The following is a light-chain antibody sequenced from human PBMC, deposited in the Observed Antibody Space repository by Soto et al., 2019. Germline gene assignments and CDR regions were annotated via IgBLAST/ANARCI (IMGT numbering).Light chain of an antibody. CDR1: QSISAW. J-gene: IGKJ5*01. CDR3: QQYNDWPRT. Sequence: IQMTQSPSTLFSSLGDTVTITCRASQSISAWLAWYQQRPGKAPKLLIYKMSASERGVPSRFSGSGSGTEGTLTISSLQPEDCAVYDCQQYNDWPRTFGQGTRLEIK. V-gene: IGKV1-5*03. CDR2: KMS.